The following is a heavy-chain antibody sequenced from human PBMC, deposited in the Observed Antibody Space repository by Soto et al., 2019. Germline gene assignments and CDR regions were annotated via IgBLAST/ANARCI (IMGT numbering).Heavy chain of an antibody. J-gene: IGHJ4*02. Sequence: QITLKESGPTLVKPTQTLTLTCTFSGFSLSTSGVGVGWIRQPPGKALEWLALIYWNDDKRYSPSLKSRLTITKDTSKNQVVLTMTNMDPVDTATYHCAHRLIAVAVPWYFDYWGQGTLVTVSS. D-gene: IGHD6-19*01. V-gene: IGHV2-5*01. CDR2: IYWNDDK. CDR3: AHRLIAVAVPWYFDY. CDR1: GFSLSTSGVG.